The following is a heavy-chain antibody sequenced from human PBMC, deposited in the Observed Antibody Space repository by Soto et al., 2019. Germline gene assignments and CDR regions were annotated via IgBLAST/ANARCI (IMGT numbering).Heavy chain of an antibody. J-gene: IGHJ6*02. CDR3: ATLGRCMSTSSLEDYFYGMYV. CDR2: IIPILGIA. V-gene: IGHV1-69*02. CDR1: GGTFSSYT. Sequence: ASVKVSCKASGGTFSSYTISWVRQAPGQGLEWMGRIIPILGIANYAQKFQGRVTITADKSTSTAYMELSSLRSEDTAVYYCATLGRCMSTSSLEDYFYGMYVWG. D-gene: IGHD2-2*01.